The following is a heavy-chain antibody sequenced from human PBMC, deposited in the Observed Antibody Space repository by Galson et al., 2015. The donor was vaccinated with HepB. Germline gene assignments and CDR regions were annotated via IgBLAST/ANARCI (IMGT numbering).Heavy chain of an antibody. CDR1: GGTFSSYA. CDR2: IIPIFGTA. Sequence: SVKVSCKASGGTFSSYAISWVRQAPGQGLEWMGGIIPIFGTANYAQKFQGRVTITADESTSTAYMELSSLRSEDTAVYYCARGHPWVYASVYYYGMDVWGQGTTVTVSS. D-gene: IGHD2-8*01. V-gene: IGHV1-69*13. J-gene: IGHJ6*02. CDR3: ARGHPWVYASVYYYGMDV.